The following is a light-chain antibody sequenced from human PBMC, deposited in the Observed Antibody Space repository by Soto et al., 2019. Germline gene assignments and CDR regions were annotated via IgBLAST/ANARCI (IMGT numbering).Light chain of an antibody. CDR3: QQYYNWSWT. Sequence: EIVMTQSPATLSVSPGERATLSCRASQSVSNNLAWYQQKPGQAPRLLIYGASTRATGIPARFSGSGSGTEFTLTISSLQSEDFAVYYCQQYYNWSWTFGQGTKWIS. J-gene: IGKJ1*01. CDR1: QSVSNN. CDR2: GAS. V-gene: IGKV3-15*01.